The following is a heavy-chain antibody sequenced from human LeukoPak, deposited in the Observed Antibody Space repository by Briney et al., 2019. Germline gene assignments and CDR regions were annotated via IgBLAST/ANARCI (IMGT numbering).Heavy chain of an antibody. J-gene: IGHJ4*02. Sequence: SETLSLTCTVSGGSISSYYWSWIRQPPGKGLEWIGYIYYGGSTNYNPSLKSRVTISVDTSKNQFSLKLSSVTAADTAVYYCASSTPNYYDSSGRFDYWGQGTLVTVSS. D-gene: IGHD3-22*01. CDR2: IYYGGST. CDR1: GGSISSYY. V-gene: IGHV4-59*01. CDR3: ASSTPNYYDSSGRFDY.